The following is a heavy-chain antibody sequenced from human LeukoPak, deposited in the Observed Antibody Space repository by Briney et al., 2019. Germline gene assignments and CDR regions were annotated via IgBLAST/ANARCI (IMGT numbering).Heavy chain of an antibody. Sequence: SETLSLTCTVSVGSISSYYWSSIPQPAGKGLEWIGRIYTSGSTNYNPSLKSRVTMSVDTSKNQFSLKLSSVTAADTAVYYCARDRYSSTGDAFDIWGQGTMVTVSS. J-gene: IGHJ3*02. V-gene: IGHV4-4*07. CDR1: VGSISSYY. CDR3: ARDRYSSTGDAFDI. CDR2: IYTSGST. D-gene: IGHD6-13*01.